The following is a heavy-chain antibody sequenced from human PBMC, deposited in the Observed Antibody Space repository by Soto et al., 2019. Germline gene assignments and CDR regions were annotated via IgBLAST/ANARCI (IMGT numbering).Heavy chain of an antibody. Sequence: QVQLVQSGAEVKKPGSSVKVSCKASGGTFSSYTISWVRQAPGQGLEWMGRIIPILGIANYAQKFQGRVTITADKSTSTAYMELSSLRSEDTAVYYCARGGDRGGSSSWYGVWFDPWGQGTLVTVSS. D-gene: IGHD6-13*01. CDR1: GGTFSSYT. CDR3: ARGGDRGGSSSWYGVWFDP. J-gene: IGHJ5*02. CDR2: IIPILGIA. V-gene: IGHV1-69*02.